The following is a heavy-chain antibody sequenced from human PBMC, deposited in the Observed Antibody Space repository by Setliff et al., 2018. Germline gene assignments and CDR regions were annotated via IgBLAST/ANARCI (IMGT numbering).Heavy chain of an antibody. CDR3: ARVTGYYDFWSGYYAY. D-gene: IGHD3-3*01. Sequence: SETLSLTCAVYGGSFSGYYWSWIRQPPGKGLEWIGEINHSGSTNYNPSLKSRVTISVDTSKNQFSLKLSSVTAADTAVYYCARVTGYYDFWSGYYAYWGQGTLVTVSS. V-gene: IGHV4-34*09. J-gene: IGHJ4*02. CDR1: GGSFSGYY. CDR2: INHSGST.